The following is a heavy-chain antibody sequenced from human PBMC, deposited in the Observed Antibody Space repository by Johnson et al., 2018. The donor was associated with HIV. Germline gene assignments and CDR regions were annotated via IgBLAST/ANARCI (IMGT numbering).Heavy chain of an antibody. CDR1: GFTFSSYG. Sequence: QVQLVESGGGVVQPGRSLRLSCAASGFTFSSYGMHWVRQAPGKGLEWVAVMWYDGSNKYHADSVKGRFTISRDNSKNTLYLQMNSLRAEDTAVYYCARDGLAANAFDTWGQGTMVTVSS. CDR2: MWYDGSNK. CDR3: ARDGLAANAFDT. V-gene: IGHV3-33*01. J-gene: IGHJ3*02. D-gene: IGHD3/OR15-3a*01.